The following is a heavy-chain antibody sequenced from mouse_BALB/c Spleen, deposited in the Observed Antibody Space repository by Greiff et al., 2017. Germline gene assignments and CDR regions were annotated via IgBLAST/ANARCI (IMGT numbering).Heavy chain of an antibody. Sequence: EVQLQESGGGLVQPGGSMKLSCVASGFTFSNYWMNWVRQSPEKGLEWVAEIRLKSNNYATHYAESVKGRFTISRDDSKSSVYLQMNNLRAEDTGIYYCTRPYRYDEGAWFAYWGQGTLVTVSA. J-gene: IGHJ3*01. V-gene: IGHV6-6*02. CDR1: GFTFSNYW. CDR2: IRLKSNNYAT. CDR3: TRPYRYDEGAWFAY. D-gene: IGHD2-14*01.